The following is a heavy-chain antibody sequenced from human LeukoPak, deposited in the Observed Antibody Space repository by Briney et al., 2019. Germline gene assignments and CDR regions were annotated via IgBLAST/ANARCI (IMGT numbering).Heavy chain of an antibody. J-gene: IGHJ4*02. Sequence: SETLSLTCTVSGGSISSSSYYWGWIRQPPGKGLEWIGSIYYSGSTYYNPSLKSRVTISVDTSKNQFSLKLSSVTAADTAVYYCARQLWSHNFDYWGQGTLVTVSS. CDR3: ARQLWSHNFDY. V-gene: IGHV4-39*07. D-gene: IGHD5-18*01. CDR2: IYYSGST. CDR1: GGSISSSSYY.